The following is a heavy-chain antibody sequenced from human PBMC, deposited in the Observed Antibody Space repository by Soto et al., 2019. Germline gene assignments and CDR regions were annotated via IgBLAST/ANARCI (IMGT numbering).Heavy chain of an antibody. J-gene: IGHJ6*02. V-gene: IGHV4-39*01. CDR1: GGSISSSSYY. D-gene: IGHD3-3*01. CDR3: ARHSYYDFWSGYSGIRFYGMDV. CDR2: IYYSGST. Sequence: SETLSLTCTVSGGSISSSSYYWGWIRQPPGKGLEWIGSIYYSGSTYYNPSLKSRVTISVDTSKNQFSLKLSSVTAADTAVYYCARHSYYDFWSGYSGIRFYGMDVWGQGTTVTVS.